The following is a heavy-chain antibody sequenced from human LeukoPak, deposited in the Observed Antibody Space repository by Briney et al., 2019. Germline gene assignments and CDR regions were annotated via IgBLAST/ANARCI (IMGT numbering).Heavy chain of an antibody. CDR2: ISGSGGST. J-gene: IGHJ4*02. D-gene: IGHD2-2*01. CDR3: AKVPSVYCSSTGCYLDY. Sequence: GGSLRLSCAASGFTFSSYAMSWVRQAPGKGLEWVSAISGSGGSTYYADSVKGRFTISRDNSKNTLYLQMNSLRAEDTAVYYCAKVPSVYCSSTGCYLDYWSQGTLVTVSS. V-gene: IGHV3-23*01. CDR1: GFTFSSYA.